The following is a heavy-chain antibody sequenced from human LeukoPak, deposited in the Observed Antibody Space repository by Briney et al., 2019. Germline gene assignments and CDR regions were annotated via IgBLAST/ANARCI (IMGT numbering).Heavy chain of an antibody. V-gene: IGHV3-23*01. D-gene: IGHD4-17*01. CDR3: AKPAPLKDYGDGYYFDY. CDR1: GFTFSSYG. Sequence: GGSLRLSCAASGFTFSSYGMSWVRQAPGKGLEWVSAISGSGGSTYYADSVKGRFTISRDNSKNTLYLQMNSLRAEDTAVYYCAKPAPLKDYGDGYYFDYWGQGTLVTVSS. J-gene: IGHJ4*02. CDR2: ISGSGGST.